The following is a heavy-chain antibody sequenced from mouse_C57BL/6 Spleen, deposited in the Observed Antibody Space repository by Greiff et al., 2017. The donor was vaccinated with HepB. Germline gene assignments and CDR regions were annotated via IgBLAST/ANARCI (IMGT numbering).Heavy chain of an antibody. J-gene: IGHJ3*01. V-gene: IGHV5-16*01. CDR2: INYDGSST. D-gene: IGHD2-2*01. CDR1: GFTFSDYY. Sequence: EVKLVESEGGLVQPGSSMKLSCTASGFTFSDYYMAWVRQVPEKGLEWVANINYDGSSTYYLDSLKSRFIISRDNAKNILYLQMSSLKSEDTATYYCARGDPYGYDGGAFAYWGQGTLVTVSA. CDR3: ARGDPYGYDGGAFAY.